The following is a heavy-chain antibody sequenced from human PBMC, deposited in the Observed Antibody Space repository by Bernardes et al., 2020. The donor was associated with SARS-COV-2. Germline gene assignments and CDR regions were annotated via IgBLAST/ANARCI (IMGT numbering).Heavy chain of an antibody. V-gene: IGHV5-51*01. CDR2: IYPADSDT. J-gene: IGHJ6*02. Sequence: GESLKISCKGSGYSFTTYWIGWVRQMPGKGLEWMGIIYPADSDTKYSPTLQGPVTISADKSISTAYLQLSSLKASDTAIYYCARHLRYSSSWYYYYGMDVWGQGTTVTVSS. CDR3: ARHLRYSSSWYYYYGMDV. CDR1: GYSFTTYW. D-gene: IGHD6-13*01.